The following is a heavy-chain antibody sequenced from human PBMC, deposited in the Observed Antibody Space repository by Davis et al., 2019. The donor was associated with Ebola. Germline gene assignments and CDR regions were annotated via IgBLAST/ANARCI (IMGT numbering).Heavy chain of an antibody. CDR2: ISANNGNT. V-gene: IGHV1-18*01. J-gene: IGHJ6*02. CDR3: ARLPESSWVDGMDV. CDR1: GYNFTNYF. D-gene: IGHD1-14*01. Sequence: ASVKVSCKASGYNFTNYFMHWVRQAPGQGLEWMGWISANNGNTNDAQKLQGRVTMTTDTSTRTAYMELRSLRSDDTAVYYCARLPESSWVDGMDVWGQGTTVTVSS.